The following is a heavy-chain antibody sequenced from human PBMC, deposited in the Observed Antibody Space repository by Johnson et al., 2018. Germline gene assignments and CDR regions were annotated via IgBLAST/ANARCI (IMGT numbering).Heavy chain of an antibody. CDR2: VNPNSGNT. Sequence: VQLVETGAEVRKPGASVKVSCKASGYTFSSYDVNWVRQATGQGLEWMGWVNPNSGNTDYAQKFQGRVTMTRDTSISTVFMELSSLRSDDTAVYYCARGTGLTEPNGFDSYYNGMDVWGQGTTVTVSS. D-gene: IGHD2-8*01. V-gene: IGHV1-8*01. CDR1: GYTFSSYD. CDR3: ARGTGLTEPNGFDSYYNGMDV. J-gene: IGHJ6*02.